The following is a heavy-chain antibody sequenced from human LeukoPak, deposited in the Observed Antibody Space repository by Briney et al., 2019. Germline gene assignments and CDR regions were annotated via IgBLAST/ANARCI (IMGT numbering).Heavy chain of an antibody. CDR3: ARGYGDSIHFDY. CDR2: MKPDGSEK. D-gene: IGHD4-17*01. V-gene: IGHV3-7*04. Sequence: PGGSLRLSCAASGFPFDISWLNWARQAPGKGPEWVATMKPDGSEKYYVDSVKGRFTISRDNAKNSVYLQMNSLRAEEAAVYYCARGYGDSIHFDYWGQGTLVTVSS. CDR1: GFPFDISW. J-gene: IGHJ4*02.